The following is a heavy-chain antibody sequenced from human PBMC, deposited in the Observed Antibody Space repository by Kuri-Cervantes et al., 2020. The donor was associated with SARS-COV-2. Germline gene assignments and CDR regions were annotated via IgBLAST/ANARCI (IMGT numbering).Heavy chain of an antibody. CDR2: ISSSGSTI. Sequence: GVSLKISCAASGFTFSDYYMSWIRQAPGKGLEWVSYISSSGSTIYYADSVEGRFTISRDNAKNTLYLQMNSLRAEDTAVYYCATSRTIVGAGKDSDYWGQGTLVTVSS. J-gene: IGHJ4*02. V-gene: IGHV3-11*01. CDR1: GFTFSDYY. D-gene: IGHD1-26*01. CDR3: ATSRTIVGAGKDSDY.